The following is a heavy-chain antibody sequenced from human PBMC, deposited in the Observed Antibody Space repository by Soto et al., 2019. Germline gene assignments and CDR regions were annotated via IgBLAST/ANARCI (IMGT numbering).Heavy chain of an antibody. CDR3: AKDQHYDFWSGYYTSHYFDY. V-gene: IGHV3-30*18. Sequence: GSLRLSCAASGFTFSSYGMHWVRQAPGKGLEWVAVISYDGSNKYYADSVKGRFTISRDNSKNTLYLQMNSLRAEDTAVYYCAKDQHYDFWSGYYTSHYFDYWGQGTLVTVSS. CDR2: ISYDGSNK. CDR1: GFTFSSYG. D-gene: IGHD3-3*01. J-gene: IGHJ4*02.